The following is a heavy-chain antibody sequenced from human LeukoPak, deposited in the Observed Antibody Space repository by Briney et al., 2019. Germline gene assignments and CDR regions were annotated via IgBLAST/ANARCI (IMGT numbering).Heavy chain of an antibody. CDR2: IYHSGST. D-gene: IGHD3-3*01. V-gene: IGHV4-38-2*01. Sequence: SSETLSLTCAVSGYSISSGYYWDWIRQPPGKGLEWIGSIYHSGSTYYNPSLKSRVTISVDTSKNQFSLKLSSVTAADTAVYYCARLRGAYYDFSVYYFDYWGQGTLVTVSS. J-gene: IGHJ4*02. CDR1: GYSISSGYY. CDR3: ARLRGAYYDFSVYYFDY.